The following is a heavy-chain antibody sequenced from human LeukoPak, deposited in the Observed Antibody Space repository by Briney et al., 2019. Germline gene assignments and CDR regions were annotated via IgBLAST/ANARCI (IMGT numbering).Heavy chain of an antibody. D-gene: IGHD2-15*01. CDR2: IYPGDSDT. CDR3: ARLRGYCSGGSCYSGPDY. CDR1: GYSFTNYW. V-gene: IGHV5-51*01. Sequence: GESLKISCKGSGYSFTNYWIGWVRPMSGEGLEWMGIIYPGDSDTRYSPSFQGQVTFSADRSISTAYLQWSSLKASDTAMYYCARLRGYCSGGSCYSGPDYWGQGTLVTVSS. J-gene: IGHJ4*02.